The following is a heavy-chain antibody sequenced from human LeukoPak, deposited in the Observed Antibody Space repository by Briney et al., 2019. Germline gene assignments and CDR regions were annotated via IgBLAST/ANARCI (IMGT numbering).Heavy chain of an antibody. Sequence: TGGSLRLSCAASGIVFSNTAMNWARQSPGRGLEWVSAISGGGERTFYADSVKGRFTISRENSKNMVYLQMNSLRADDTAIYYCGKDGGQYSSGPEFDPRGQGALVTVSS. V-gene: IGHV3-23*01. CDR1: GIVFSNTA. CDR3: GKDGGQYSSGPEFDP. J-gene: IGHJ5*02. D-gene: IGHD6-19*01. CDR2: ISGGGERT.